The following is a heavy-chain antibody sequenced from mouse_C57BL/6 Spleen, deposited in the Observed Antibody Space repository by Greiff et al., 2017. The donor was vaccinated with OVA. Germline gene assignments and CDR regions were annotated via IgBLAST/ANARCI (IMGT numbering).Heavy chain of an antibody. CDR2: IDPSDSYT. CDR3: ARGGNYLDY. V-gene: IGHV1-69*01. J-gene: IGHJ2*01. Sequence: QVQLQQPGAELVMPGASVKLSCKASGYTFTSYWMHWVKQRPGQGLEWIGEIDPSDSYTNYNQKFKGKSTLTVDKSSSTAYMQLSRLTSEDSAVYYCARGGNYLDYWGQGTTLTVSS. CDR1: GYTFTSYW.